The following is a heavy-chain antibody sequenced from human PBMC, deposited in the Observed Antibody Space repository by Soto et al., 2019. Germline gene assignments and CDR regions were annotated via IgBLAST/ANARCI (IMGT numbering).Heavy chain of an antibody. CDR3: AAAGAGPPYYFDY. CDR1: GFTFSSYA. Sequence: GGSLRLSCAASGFTFSSYAMSWVRQAPGKGLEWVSAISGSGGSTYYADSVKGRFTISRDNSKNTLYLQMNSLRAEDTAVYYCAAAGAGPPYYFDYWGQGTLVTVSS. CDR2: ISGSGGST. D-gene: IGHD3-10*01. J-gene: IGHJ4*02. V-gene: IGHV3-23*01.